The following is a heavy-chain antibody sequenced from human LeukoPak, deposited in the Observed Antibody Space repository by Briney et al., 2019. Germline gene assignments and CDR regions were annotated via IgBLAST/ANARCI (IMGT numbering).Heavy chain of an antibody. Sequence: GGSLRLSCAASGFTFSNAWMSWVRQAPGKGLVWVSRINGDGSSTSYADSVKGRFTISRDNAKNTLYLQMNGLRAEDTAVYYCASPGGPPYFDYWGQGTLVTVSS. CDR1: GFTFSNAW. D-gene: IGHD1-26*01. V-gene: IGHV3-74*01. CDR2: INGDGSST. CDR3: ASPGGPPYFDY. J-gene: IGHJ4*02.